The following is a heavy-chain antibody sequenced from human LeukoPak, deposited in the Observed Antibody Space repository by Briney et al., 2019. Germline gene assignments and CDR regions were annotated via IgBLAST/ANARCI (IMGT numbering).Heavy chain of an antibody. J-gene: IGHJ5*02. D-gene: IGHD6-19*01. CDR1: GGSISNYY. Sequence: SETLSLTCTVSGGSISNYYWSWIWQPPGQGLEWIGHSYYSVSTNYNPSLKSRITISVDTSKTQFSLKLTSVTAADTAVYYCARDRYSSGWYRGSDWFDPWGQGTLVTVSS. V-gene: IGHV4-59*01. CDR3: ARDRYSSGWYRGSDWFDP. CDR2: SYYSVST.